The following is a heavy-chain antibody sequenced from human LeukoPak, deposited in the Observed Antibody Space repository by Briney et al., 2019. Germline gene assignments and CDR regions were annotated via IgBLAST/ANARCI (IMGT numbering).Heavy chain of an antibody. J-gene: IGHJ3*02. Sequence: ASVKVSCKASGYTFTSYGISWVRQAPGQGLEWMGWISAYNGNTNYAQKLQGRVTMTTDTSTSTAYMELRSLRSDDTAVYHCAREASIAAAGDAFDIWGQGAMVTVSS. CDR3: AREASIAAAGDAFDI. D-gene: IGHD6-13*01. V-gene: IGHV1-18*01. CDR1: GYTFTSYG. CDR2: ISAYNGNT.